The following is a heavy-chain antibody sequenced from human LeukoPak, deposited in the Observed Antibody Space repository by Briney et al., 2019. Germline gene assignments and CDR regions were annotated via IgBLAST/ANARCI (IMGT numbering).Heavy chain of an antibody. CDR3: ARGFGY. CDR1: GFRFRGYE. J-gene: IGHJ4*02. CDR2: ITSGSTI. Sequence: PGGSLRLSCAASGFRFRGYEVNWVRQAPGKGVEWVSHITSGSTIHYADSVKGRFTISRDNANNSLYLQMNSLRAEDTAVYYCARGFGYWGQGTLVTVSS. V-gene: IGHV3-48*03.